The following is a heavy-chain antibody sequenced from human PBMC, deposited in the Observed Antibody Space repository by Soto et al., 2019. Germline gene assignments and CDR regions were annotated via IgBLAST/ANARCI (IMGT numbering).Heavy chain of an antibody. Sequence: ASVKVSCKASGGTFSSYTISWVRQAPGQGLEWMGIINPSGGSTSYAQKFQGRVTMTRDTSTSTVYMELSSLRSEDTAVYYCARAPHYYGSGGPWGQGTLVTVSS. CDR2: INPSGGST. J-gene: IGHJ5*02. D-gene: IGHD3-10*01. CDR3: ARAPHYYGSGGP. CDR1: GGTFSSYT. V-gene: IGHV1-46*03.